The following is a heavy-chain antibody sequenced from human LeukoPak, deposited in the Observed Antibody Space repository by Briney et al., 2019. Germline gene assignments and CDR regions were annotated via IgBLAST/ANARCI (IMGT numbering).Heavy chain of an antibody. CDR1: GVTFSSLW. D-gene: IGHD3-10*01. V-gene: IGHV3-7*01. CDR2: INPDGSVK. Sequence: PGGSLRLSCAASGVTFSSLWMTWVRQAPGKGLVWVANINPDGSVKNYVDSMRGRFTISRDNAKNSLYLQMNSLRAEDTAVYYCARDRGYNSFDYWGQGTLVTVSS. CDR3: ARDRGYNSFDY. J-gene: IGHJ4*02.